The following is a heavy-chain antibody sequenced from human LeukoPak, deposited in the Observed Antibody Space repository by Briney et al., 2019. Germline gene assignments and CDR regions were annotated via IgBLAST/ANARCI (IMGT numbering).Heavy chain of an antibody. CDR1: GGSISTYY. Sequence: PSETLSLTCTVSGGSISTYYWSWIRQPPGKGLEWIGYVYYSGSTDYNPSLKSRVTMSVDTSKNQFSLELSSGTAADTAVYLCVSWVKNKTGYRRDRYWGQGTLVTVSS. V-gene: IGHV4-59*12. D-gene: IGHD3-9*01. CDR3: VSWVKNKTGYRRDRY. CDR2: VYYSGST. J-gene: IGHJ4*02.